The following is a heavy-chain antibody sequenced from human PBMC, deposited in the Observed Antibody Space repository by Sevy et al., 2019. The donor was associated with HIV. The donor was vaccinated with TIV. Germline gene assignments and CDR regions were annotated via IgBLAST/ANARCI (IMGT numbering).Heavy chain of an antibody. V-gene: IGHV1-24*01. J-gene: IGHJ4*02. CDR3: AATKDYYESSGPPFDY. CDR1: GYTLNKLS. D-gene: IGHD3-22*01. CDR2: FDPAEGET. Sequence: ASEKVSCKVSGYTLNKLSMHWVRQAPGKGLEWMGSFDPAEGETLYAQMLQGRVSMTENTSTDTAYMELGSLRSEDTAEYYCAATKDYYESSGPPFDYWGQGTLVTVSS.